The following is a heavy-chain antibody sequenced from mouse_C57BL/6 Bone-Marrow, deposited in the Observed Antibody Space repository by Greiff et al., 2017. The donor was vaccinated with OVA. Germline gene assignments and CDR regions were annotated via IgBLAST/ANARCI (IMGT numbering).Heavy chain of an antibody. D-gene: IGHD4-1*01. V-gene: IGHV2-5*01. CDR2: IWRGGST. CDR3: AKNKGSNWGYFDV. J-gene: IGHJ1*03. CDR1: GFSLTSYG. Sequence: QVQLQQSGPGLVQPSQSLSITCTVSGFSLTSYGVHWVRQSPGKGLEWLGVIWRGGSTDYNAAFMSRLSITKDNSKSQVFFKMNSLQADDTAIYYCAKNKGSNWGYFDVWGTGTTVTVSS.